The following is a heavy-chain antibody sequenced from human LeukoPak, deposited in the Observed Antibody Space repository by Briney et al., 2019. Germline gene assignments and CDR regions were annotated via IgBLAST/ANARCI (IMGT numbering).Heavy chain of an antibody. CDR1: GGSIRSTTYY. D-gene: IGHD6-6*01. J-gene: IGHJ4*02. V-gene: IGHV4-39*07. Sequence: SETLSLTCSVSGGSIRSTTYYWGWIRQPPGKGLEWIGSIYYSGNTYYSPSLMSRVTISVDTSKNQFSLKLSSVTAADTAVYYCARVGAARPVDYWGQGTLVTVSS. CDR2: IYYSGNT. CDR3: ARVGAARPVDY.